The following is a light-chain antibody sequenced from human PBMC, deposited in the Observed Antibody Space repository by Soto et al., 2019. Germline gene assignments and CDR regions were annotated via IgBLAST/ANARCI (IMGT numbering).Light chain of an antibody. J-gene: IGKJ1*01. Sequence: EIVLTQSPGTLSLSPGERATLSCKASQSIVSTYLAWYQRRPGQAPMLLIYGSSSRATDIPARFSGSGSGTDFTLTITRLESEDFAVYYCQQYGSSPPTFGQGTKVEFK. CDR1: QSIVSTY. CDR3: QQYGSSPPT. CDR2: GSS. V-gene: IGKV3-20*01.